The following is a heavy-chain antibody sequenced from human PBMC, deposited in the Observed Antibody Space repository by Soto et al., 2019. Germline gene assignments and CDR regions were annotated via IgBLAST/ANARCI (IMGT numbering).Heavy chain of an antibody. Sequence: GGSLRLSCAASGFTFSSYAMHWVRQAPGKGLEWVAVISYDGSNKYYADSVKGRFTISRDNSKNTLYLQMNSLRAEDTAVYYCARERLGYSSSWFDYWGQGTLVTVSS. CDR3: ARERLGYSSSWFDY. V-gene: IGHV3-30-3*01. J-gene: IGHJ4*02. CDR2: ISYDGSNK. D-gene: IGHD6-13*01. CDR1: GFTFSSYA.